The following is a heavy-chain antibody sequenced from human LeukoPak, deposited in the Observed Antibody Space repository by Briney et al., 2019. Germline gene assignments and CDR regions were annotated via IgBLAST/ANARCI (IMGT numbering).Heavy chain of an antibody. CDR3: ARNPLGKGPNYYYYYYMDV. J-gene: IGHJ6*03. Sequence: PGGSLRLSCAASGFTFSSYNMNWVRQAPGKGLEWVSSISSSSSYIYYADSVKGRFTISRDNAKKSLYLQMNSLRAGDTAVYYCARNPLGKGPNYYYYYYMDVWGKGTTVTISS. CDR2: ISSSSSYI. D-gene: IGHD4-23*01. CDR1: GFTFSSYN. V-gene: IGHV3-21*01.